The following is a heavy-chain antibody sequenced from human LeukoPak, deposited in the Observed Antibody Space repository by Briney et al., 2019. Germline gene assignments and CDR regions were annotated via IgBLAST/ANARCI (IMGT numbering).Heavy chain of an antibody. CDR2: ISGSGGST. Sequence: PGGSLRLSCAASGFTFSSYAMGWVRQAPGKGLEWVSAISGSGGSTYYADSVKGRFTISRDNSKNTLYLQMNSLRAEDTAVYYCAKVSPKVTIFGALDYWGQGTLVTVSS. D-gene: IGHD3-3*01. CDR3: AKVSPKVTIFGALDY. CDR1: GFTFSSYA. V-gene: IGHV3-23*01. J-gene: IGHJ4*02.